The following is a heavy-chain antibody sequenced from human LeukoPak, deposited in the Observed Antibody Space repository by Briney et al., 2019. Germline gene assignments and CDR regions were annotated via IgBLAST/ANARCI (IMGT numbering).Heavy chain of an antibody. J-gene: IGHJ4*02. D-gene: IGHD2-2*01. V-gene: IGHV3-9*01. Sequence: PGGSLRLSCAASGFTFDDYAMPWVRQAPGKGLERVSGISWNSGSIGYADSVKGRFTISRDNAKNSLYLQMNSLRDEDTALYYCAKEGDNLGYCSSTSCLNFDYWGQGTLVTVSP. CDR3: AKEGDNLGYCSSTSCLNFDY. CDR2: ISWNSGSI. CDR1: GFTFDDYA.